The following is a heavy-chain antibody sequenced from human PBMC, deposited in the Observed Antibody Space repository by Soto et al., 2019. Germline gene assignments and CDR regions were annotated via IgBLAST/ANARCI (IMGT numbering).Heavy chain of an antibody. D-gene: IGHD5-12*01. J-gene: IGHJ3*02. CDR3: ARVYIEDIVATTDAFDI. V-gene: IGHV1-24*01. Sequence: QVQLVQSGAEVKKPGASVKVSCKVSGYTLTELSMHWVRQAPGKGLEWMGGFDPEDGETIYAQKFQGRVTITADKSTSTAYMELSSLRSEDTAVYYCARVYIEDIVATTDAFDIWGQGTMVTVSS. CDR2: FDPEDGET. CDR1: GYTLTELS.